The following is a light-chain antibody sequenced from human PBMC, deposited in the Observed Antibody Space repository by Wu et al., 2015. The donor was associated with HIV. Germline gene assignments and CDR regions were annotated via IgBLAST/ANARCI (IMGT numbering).Light chain of an antibody. CDR3: QQYDNWPPLT. J-gene: IGKJ4*01. Sequence: EVVMTQSPATLSVSPGERAILSCRASQSVRDNLAWYQQKPGQAPRLLLYRASFRASGIPARFSGSGSGTEFTLTISSLQSEDFAVYYCQQYDNWPPLTFGGGTKVEIK. CDR2: RAS. CDR1: QSVRDN. V-gene: IGKV3-15*01.